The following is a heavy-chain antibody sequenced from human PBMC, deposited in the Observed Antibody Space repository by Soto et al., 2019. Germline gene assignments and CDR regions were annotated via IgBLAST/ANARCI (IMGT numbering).Heavy chain of an antibody. CDR1: GGSFSGYY. CDR2: INHSGST. Sequence: SEALSVTCAVYGGSFSGYYWSWIRQPPGKGLEWIGEINHSGSTNYNPSLKSRVTISVDTSKNQFSLKLSSVTAADTAVYYCAKTMAMVRGVKGWFDPWGQGTLVT. J-gene: IGHJ5*02. V-gene: IGHV4-34*01. CDR3: AKTMAMVRGVKGWFDP. D-gene: IGHD3-10*01.